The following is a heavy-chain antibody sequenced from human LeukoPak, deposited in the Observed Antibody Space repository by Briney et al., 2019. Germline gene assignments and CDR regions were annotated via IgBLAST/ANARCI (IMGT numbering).Heavy chain of an antibody. V-gene: IGHV4-39*07. D-gene: IGHD2-2*01. J-gene: IGHJ4*02. CDR2: IYYSGST. Sequence: PWETLSLTCTVSGGSISSSSYYWGWIRQPPGKGLEWVGSIYYSGSTYYNPSLKSRVTISVDTSKNQFSLKLSSVTAADTAVYYCARGRETLYCSSTSCYGFSPLDYWGQGTLVTVSS. CDR3: ARGRETLYCSSTSCYGFSPLDY. CDR1: GGSISSSSYY.